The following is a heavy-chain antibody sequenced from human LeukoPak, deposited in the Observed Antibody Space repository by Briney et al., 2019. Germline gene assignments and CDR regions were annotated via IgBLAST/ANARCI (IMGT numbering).Heavy chain of an antibody. CDR3: ARVYYDSSGYYGFDY. J-gene: IGHJ4*02. Sequence: ASVKVSCKASGYTFTSYDINWVRQATGQGLEWMGWMNPNSGNTGYAQKFQGRVTMTRNTSISTAYMELSSLRSEDAAVYYCARVYYDSSGYYGFDYWGQGTLVTVSS. D-gene: IGHD3-22*01. V-gene: IGHV1-8*01. CDR2: MNPNSGNT. CDR1: GYTFTSYD.